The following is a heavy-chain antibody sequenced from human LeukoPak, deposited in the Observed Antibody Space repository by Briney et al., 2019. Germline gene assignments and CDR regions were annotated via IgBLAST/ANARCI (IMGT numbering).Heavy chain of an antibody. J-gene: IGHJ5*02. CDR1: GFTFSSYG. V-gene: IGHV3-30*02. D-gene: IGHD3-16*01. Sequence: GGSLRLSCAASGFTFSSYGMHWVRQAPGKGLEWVAFIRYDGSNKYYADSVKGRFTISRDNSKNTLYLQMNSLRAEDTAVYCCAKDKVVWSFGGVMDDPWGQGTLVTVSS. CDR2: IRYDGSNK. CDR3: AKDKVVWSFGGVMDDP.